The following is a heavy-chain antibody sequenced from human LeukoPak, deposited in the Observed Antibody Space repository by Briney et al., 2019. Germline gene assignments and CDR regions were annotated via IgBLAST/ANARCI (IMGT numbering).Heavy chain of an antibody. Sequence: GGSLRLSCAAFGFTFSGSAMHWVRQVSGKGLEWVGRIRSKANNYATAYAASVKGRFTISRDDSKNTAYLQMNSLKTEDTAVYFCTNPMEAIPEWGQGTLVTVSS. CDR1: GFTFSGSA. V-gene: IGHV3-73*01. J-gene: IGHJ4*02. CDR3: TNPMEAIPE. CDR2: IRSKANNYAT. D-gene: IGHD3-10*01.